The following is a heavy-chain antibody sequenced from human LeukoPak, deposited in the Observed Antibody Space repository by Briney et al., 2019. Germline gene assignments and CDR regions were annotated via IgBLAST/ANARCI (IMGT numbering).Heavy chain of an antibody. Sequence: GGSLRLSCAASGFTFSSYGMHWVRQAPGKGLEWVAVISYDGSNKYYADSVKARFTISRDNSKNTLYLQMNSLRAEDTAVYYCAKESEWELLTSYAFDIWGQGTMVTVSS. CDR3: AKESEWELLTSYAFDI. V-gene: IGHV3-30*18. CDR1: GFTFSSYG. D-gene: IGHD1-26*01. J-gene: IGHJ3*02. CDR2: ISYDGSNK.